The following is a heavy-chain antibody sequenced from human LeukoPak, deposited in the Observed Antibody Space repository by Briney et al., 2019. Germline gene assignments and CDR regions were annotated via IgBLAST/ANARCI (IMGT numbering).Heavy chain of an antibody. CDR2: IKPDGTTK. V-gene: IGHV3-7*03. J-gene: IGHJ4*02. CDR3: ARSIPYGTTWYGRSDY. D-gene: IGHD6-13*01. CDR1: EITFSNYG. Sequence: GGSLRLSCAASEITFSNYGMYWVRQAPGKGLEWVANIKPDGTTKFYVDSVKGRFTISRDNALNSLYLQMNSLRAEDTAIYYCARSIPYGTTWYGRSDYWGQGTLVTVSS.